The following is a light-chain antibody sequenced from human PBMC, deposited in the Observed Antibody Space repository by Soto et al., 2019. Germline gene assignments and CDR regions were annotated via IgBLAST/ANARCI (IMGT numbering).Light chain of an antibody. V-gene: IGKV3-11*01. J-gene: IGKJ1*01. CDR1: QSVSSY. CDR2: DAS. CDR3: QQRSNWPRT. Sequence: EIVLTQSPATLSLSPGERATLSCRASQSVSSYLAWYQQKPGQAPRLLIYDASNRATGIPARFSGSGSGTDFTLTISSLEPEEFAVYYWQQRSNWPRTFGQGTKVDIK.